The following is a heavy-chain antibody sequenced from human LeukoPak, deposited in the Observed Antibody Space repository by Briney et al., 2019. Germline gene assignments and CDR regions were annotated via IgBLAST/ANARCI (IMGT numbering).Heavy chain of an antibody. J-gene: IGHJ4*02. CDR2: INHSGST. D-gene: IGHD1/OR15-1a*01. V-gene: IGHV4-34*01. CDR1: GGSFSGYY. CDR3: ARRNWDTYGYFDS. Sequence: SETLSLTCAVYGGSFSGYYWSWIRQPPGKGLEWIGEINHSGSTNYNPSLKSRVTISVDTSKNQFSLKLSSVTAADTAVYYCARRNWDTYGYFDSWGQGTLVTVSS.